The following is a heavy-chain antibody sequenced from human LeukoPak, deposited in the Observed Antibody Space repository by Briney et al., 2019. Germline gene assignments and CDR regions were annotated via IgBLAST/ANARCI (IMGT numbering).Heavy chain of an antibody. J-gene: IGHJ4*02. CDR2: IKEDGSLK. V-gene: IGHV3-7*01. CDR1: GIGFSNFW. Sequence: PGGSLRLSCAASGIGFSNFWMSWVRQAPGKGPEWVANIKEDGSLKNYVDSVEGRFTVSRDNAKNTLYLQMNSLRLEDTAVYYCVRDWAPASMQAAPFDCWGQGTLVTVSS. CDR3: VRDWAPASMQAAPFDC. D-gene: IGHD2/OR15-2a*01.